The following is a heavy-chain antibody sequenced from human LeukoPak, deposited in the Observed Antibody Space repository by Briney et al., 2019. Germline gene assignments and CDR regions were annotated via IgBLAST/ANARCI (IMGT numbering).Heavy chain of an antibody. CDR2: ISGSGGST. Sequence: GGSLRLSCAASGFTFSSYAMSWVRQAPGKGLEWVSAISGSGGSTYYADSVKGRFTISRDNSKNTLYLQMNSLKIEDTAVYYCTTANHDFWSGSYYYLDNWGQGTLVTVSS. V-gene: IGHV3-23*01. CDR3: TTANHDFWSGSYYYLDN. J-gene: IGHJ4*02. CDR1: GFTFSSYA. D-gene: IGHD3-3*01.